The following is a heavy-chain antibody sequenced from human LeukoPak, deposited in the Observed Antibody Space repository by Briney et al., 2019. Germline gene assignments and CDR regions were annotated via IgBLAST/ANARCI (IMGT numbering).Heavy chain of an antibody. Sequence: SETLSLTCTVSGGSISSGRYYWSWIRQPAGKGLEWIGRIYTSGSTNYNPSLKSRVTISVDTSKNQFSLKLSSVTAADTAVYYCARERVGERWLQSHAFDIWGQGTMVTVSS. CDR3: ARERVGERWLQSHAFDI. V-gene: IGHV4-61*02. CDR1: GGSISSGRYY. CDR2: IYTSGST. D-gene: IGHD5-24*01. J-gene: IGHJ3*02.